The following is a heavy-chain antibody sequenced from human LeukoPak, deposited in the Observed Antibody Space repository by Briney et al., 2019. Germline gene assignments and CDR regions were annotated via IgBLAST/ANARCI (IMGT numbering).Heavy chain of an antibody. Sequence: GGSLRLSCAAPGLTFSSYGMHWVRQAPGKGLEWVAVIWYDGSNKYYADSVKGRFTISRDNSKNTLYLQMNSLRAEDTAVYYCASYSSSWYYFDYWGRGTLVSVSS. CDR2: IWYDGSNK. V-gene: IGHV3-33*01. J-gene: IGHJ4*02. CDR3: ASYSSSWYYFDY. CDR1: GLTFSSYG. D-gene: IGHD6-13*01.